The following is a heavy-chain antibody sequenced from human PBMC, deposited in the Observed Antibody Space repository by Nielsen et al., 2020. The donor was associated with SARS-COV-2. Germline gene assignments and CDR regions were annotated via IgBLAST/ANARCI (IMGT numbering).Heavy chain of an antibody. J-gene: IGHJ6*03. V-gene: IGHV4-4*02. CDR3: ARGDLVVVPSPILGLGPFFYYFYLDV. D-gene: IGHD2-2*01. CDR1: GGSVSSNDW. CDR2: VSHSGSI. Sequence: SETLSLTCAVSGGSVSSNDWWTWVCQSPGTGLEWIGEVSHSGSINYNPSLKSRVTLSMDKSKRQFSLRLTSVSAADTAVYFCARGDLVVVPSPILGLGPFFYYFYLDVWGKGTTVIVSS.